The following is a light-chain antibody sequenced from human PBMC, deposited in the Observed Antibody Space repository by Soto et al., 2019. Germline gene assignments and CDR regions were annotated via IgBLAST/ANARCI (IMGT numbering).Light chain of an antibody. CDR1: QSVSNN. J-gene: IGKJ4*01. CDR2: LAS. Sequence: EIVMTQSPATLSVSPGERATLSCRASQSVSNNLAWYQQKPGQTPRLLICLASTRATGIPARFSGSGSGTEFTLTISSLQSEDFAVYYCQQYNNWPLTFGGGAKVEIK. CDR3: QQYNNWPLT. V-gene: IGKV3-15*01.